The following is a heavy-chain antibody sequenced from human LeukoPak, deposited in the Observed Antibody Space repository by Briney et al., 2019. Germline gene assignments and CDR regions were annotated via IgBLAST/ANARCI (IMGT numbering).Heavy chain of an antibody. CDR3: ARGAYGSGSYYSSYNWFDP. CDR1: GGSFSGYY. V-gene: IGHV4-34*01. J-gene: IGHJ5*02. D-gene: IGHD3-10*01. Sequence: PSETLSLTCAVYGGSFSGYYWSWIRQPPGKGLEWIGEINHSGSTNYNPSLKSRVTISVDTSKNQFSLKLSSVTAADTAVYYCARGAYGSGSYYSSYNWFDPWGQGTPVTVSS. CDR2: INHSGST.